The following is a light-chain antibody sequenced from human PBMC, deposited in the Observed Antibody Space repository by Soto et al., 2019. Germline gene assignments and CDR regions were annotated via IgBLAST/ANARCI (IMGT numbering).Light chain of an antibody. CDR1: SSNIGSNT. J-gene: IGLJ2*01. Sequence: QSVLTQPPSASGTPGQRVTISCSGSSSNIGSNTVNWYQQLPGTAPTLLIYSNNQRPSGVPDRFSGSKSGTSASLAISGLQSDDEADYYCAAWDDSLVVFGGGTKLTVL. CDR2: SNN. CDR3: AAWDDSLVV. V-gene: IGLV1-44*01.